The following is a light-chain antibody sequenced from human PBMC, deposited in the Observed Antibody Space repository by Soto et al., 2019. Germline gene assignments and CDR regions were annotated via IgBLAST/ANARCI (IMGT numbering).Light chain of an antibody. J-gene: IGLJ1*01. CDR1: SSDVGANIF. Sequence: QSVLTQPASVSGSPGQSITISCTGTSSDVGANIFVSWYQQHPGKVPKLMIYTVSSRPSGVSQRFSGSKSGNTASLTISGLQAEDEADYYCSSFTTDSTYVFGTETKVTVL. V-gene: IGLV2-14*01. CDR3: SSFTTDSTYV. CDR2: TVS.